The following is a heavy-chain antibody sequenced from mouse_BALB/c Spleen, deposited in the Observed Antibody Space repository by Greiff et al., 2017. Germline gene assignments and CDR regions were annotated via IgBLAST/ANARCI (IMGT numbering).Heavy chain of an antibody. CDR1: GFTFSDYY. Sequence: DVHLVESGGGLVKPGGSLKLSCAASGFTFSDYYMYWVRQTPEKRLEWVATISDGGSYTYYPDSVKGRFTISRDNAKNNLYLQMSSLKSEDTAMYYCAREGAITTAAWFAYWGQGTLVTVSA. D-gene: IGHD1-2*01. J-gene: IGHJ3*01. CDR2: ISDGGSYT. V-gene: IGHV5-4*02. CDR3: AREGAITTAAWFAY.